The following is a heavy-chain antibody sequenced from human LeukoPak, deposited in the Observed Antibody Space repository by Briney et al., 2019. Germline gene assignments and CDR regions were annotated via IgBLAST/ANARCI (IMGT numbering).Heavy chain of an antibody. CDR2: MNPNNGNT. J-gene: IGHJ6*03. CDR1: GYSFTGYD. CDR3: ARPTGRPSNYYSMDV. Sequence: ASVKVSCKASGYSFTGYDINWVRQATGQGREWMGWMNPNNGNTGYAQRFQGRVTMTRDTATSTAYMVLSRLKFEDTAVYYCARPTGRPSNYYSMDVWGKGTTVAVSS. V-gene: IGHV1-8*01. D-gene: IGHD1-26*01.